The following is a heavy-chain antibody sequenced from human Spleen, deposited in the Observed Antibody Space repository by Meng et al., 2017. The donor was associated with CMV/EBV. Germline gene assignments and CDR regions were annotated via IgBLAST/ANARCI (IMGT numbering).Heavy chain of an antibody. CDR1: GFTFDDYS. V-gene: IGHV3-9*01. Sequence: GGSLRLSCAASGFTFDDYSMHWVRQAPGKGLEWVSGISWNSGSVAYADSVRGRFTISRDNAKNSLYLQMNSLRTEDTAVYYCAKGPDYGSGSYYSNLDAFDIWGQGTMVTVSS. CDR2: ISWNSGSV. D-gene: IGHD3-10*01. CDR3: AKGPDYGSGSYYSNLDAFDI. J-gene: IGHJ3*02.